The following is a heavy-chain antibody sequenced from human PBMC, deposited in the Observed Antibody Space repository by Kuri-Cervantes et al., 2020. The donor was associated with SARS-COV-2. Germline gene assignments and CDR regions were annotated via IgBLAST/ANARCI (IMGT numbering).Heavy chain of an antibody. D-gene: IGHD1-26*01. CDR3: ARGGRYYFDY. J-gene: IGHJ4*02. CDR2: IWYDGSNK. V-gene: IGHV3-33*01. CDR1: GFTFSSYG. Sequence: GGSLRLSCAASGFTFSSYGMHWVRQAPGKGLEWVAVIWYDGSNKYYADSLKGRFTISRDNAKNSLYLQMNSLTAEDTAVYYCARGGRYYFDYWGQGSLVTVSS.